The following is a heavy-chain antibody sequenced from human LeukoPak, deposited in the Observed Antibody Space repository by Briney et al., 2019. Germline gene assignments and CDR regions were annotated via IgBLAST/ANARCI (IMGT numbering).Heavy chain of an antibody. CDR3: ARDHSSGYYIYDY. CDR2: IYYTGST. J-gene: IGHJ4*02. Sequence: SETLSLTCTVSGGSIGSYFWNWIRQPPGKGLEWIGYIYYTGSTNYNPSLKSRVTISVDTSKNQFSLKLSSVTAADTAVYYCARDHSSGYYIYDYWGQGTLVTVSS. D-gene: IGHD3-22*01. CDR1: GGSIGSYF. V-gene: IGHV4-59*01.